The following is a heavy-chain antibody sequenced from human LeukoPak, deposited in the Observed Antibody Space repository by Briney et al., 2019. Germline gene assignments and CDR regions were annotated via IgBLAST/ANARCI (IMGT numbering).Heavy chain of an antibody. V-gene: IGHV4-30-4*01. Sequence: PSETLSLTCTVSGGSISSGDYYWSWIRQPPGKGLEWIGYIYYSGSTYYNPSLKSRVTISVDTSKNQFSLKLSSVTAADTAVYYCARSYSSGWYCWFDPWGQGTLVTVSS. CDR1: GGSISSGDYY. D-gene: IGHD6-19*01. CDR2: IYYSGST. J-gene: IGHJ5*02. CDR3: ARSYSSGWYCWFDP.